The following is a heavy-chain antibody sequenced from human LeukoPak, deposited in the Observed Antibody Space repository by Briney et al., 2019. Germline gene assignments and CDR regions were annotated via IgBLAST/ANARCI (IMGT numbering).Heavy chain of an antibody. CDR2: IYIGGGT. CDR3: AMTYTCGWYLVY. CDR1: GFTVSSNY. D-gene: IGHD6-19*01. J-gene: IGHJ4*02. V-gene: IGHV3-66*01. Sequence: GGSLRLSCAASGFTVSSNYMTWVRQAPGKGLGCVSVIYIGGGTYYADSVKGRFTIPRDSSKNMFFLQMNSLRAEDTAVYYCAMTYTCGWYLVYWGQGTLVTVSS.